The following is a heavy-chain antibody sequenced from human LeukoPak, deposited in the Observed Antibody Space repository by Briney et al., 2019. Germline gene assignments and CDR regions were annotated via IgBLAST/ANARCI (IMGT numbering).Heavy chain of an antibody. CDR3: AKMKPRESWFDP. D-gene: IGHD1-14*01. CDR2: INPDGSVT. CDR1: GLTFNTYW. Sequence: GGSLRLSCLASGLTFNTYWMHWVRQVPGKGPVWVSRINPDGSVTWDADSVRGRFIISRDDAKNTLYLQMNSLRAEDTAVYYCAKMKPRESWFDPWGQGTLVTVSS. V-gene: IGHV3-74*01. J-gene: IGHJ5*02.